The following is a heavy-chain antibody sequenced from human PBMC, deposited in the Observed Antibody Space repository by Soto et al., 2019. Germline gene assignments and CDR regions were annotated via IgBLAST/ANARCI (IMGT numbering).Heavy chain of an antibody. D-gene: IGHD3-10*01. CDR3: AKRVWFGELSAPDY. CDR2: ISGSGGST. CDR1: GFTFSSYA. J-gene: IGHJ4*02. V-gene: IGHV3-23*01. Sequence: EVQLLESGGGLVQPGGSLRLSCAASGFTFSSYAMSWVRQAPGKGLEWVSAISGSGGSTYYADSVKGRFTISRDNSKNRLYLQMNSLRAEDTAVYYCAKRVWFGELSAPDYWGQGTLVTVSS.